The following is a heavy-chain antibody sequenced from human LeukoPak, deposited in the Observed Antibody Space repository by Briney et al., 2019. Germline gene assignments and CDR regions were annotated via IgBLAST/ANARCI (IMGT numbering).Heavy chain of an antibody. D-gene: IGHD6-6*01. CDR2: IIPIFGTA. J-gene: IGHJ4*02. Sequence: SVKVSCKASGGTFSSYAISWVRQAPGQGLEWMGGIIPIFGTANYAQKFQGRVTITADESTSTAYMELSSLRSDDTAVYHCARGGRLLGGFDYWGQGTLVTVSS. V-gene: IGHV1-69*13. CDR3: ARGGRLLGGFDY. CDR1: GGTFSSYA.